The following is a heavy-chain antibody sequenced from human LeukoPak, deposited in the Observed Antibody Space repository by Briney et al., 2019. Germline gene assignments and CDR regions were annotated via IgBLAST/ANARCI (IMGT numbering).Heavy chain of an antibody. Sequence: PSQTLLLSCARHLGHLCYRRCSSGWIRQPPGKGLEWIGYIYHSGNTYYRPSLKSRVTISVDESKNQFSLKLTSVTAADTAVYYCARGRYQLPIPHYYGMDVWGQGSTVTVSS. V-gene: IGHV4-30-2*01. CDR3: ARGRYQLPIPHYYGMDV. D-gene: IGHD2-2*01. CDR2: IYHSGNT. CDR1: LGHLCYRRCS. J-gene: IGHJ6*02.